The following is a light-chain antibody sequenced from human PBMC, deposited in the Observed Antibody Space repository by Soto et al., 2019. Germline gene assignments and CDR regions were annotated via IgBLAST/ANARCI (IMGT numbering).Light chain of an antibody. CDR1: QSVGSSY. CDR2: STS. V-gene: IGKV3-20*01. J-gene: IGKJ1*01. CDR3: QQYDSPIWT. Sequence: ENVLTQSPGTLSLSPGERATLSCRASQSVGSSYLAWYQQKPGQAPRLLIYSTSSRATDIPGRFSGSGSGTDFTLTIRRLEPEDFAVYYCQQYDSPIWTFGQGTKVEIK.